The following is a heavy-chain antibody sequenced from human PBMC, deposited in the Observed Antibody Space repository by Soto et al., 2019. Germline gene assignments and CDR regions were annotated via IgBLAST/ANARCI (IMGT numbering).Heavy chain of an antibody. Sequence: QVQLVQSGAEVKKPGSSVKVSCKASGGTFSSYAISWVRQAPGQGLEWMGGIIPIFGTENYAQKFQGRVTITADKSTCTAYMALSSLRSEDTAVYYCARAPGSSGSYYYYYGMDVWGQGTTVTVSS. CDR3: ARAPGSSGSYYYYYGMDV. J-gene: IGHJ6*02. V-gene: IGHV1-69*06. CDR2: IIPIFGTE. D-gene: IGHD3-10*01. CDR1: GGTFSSYA.